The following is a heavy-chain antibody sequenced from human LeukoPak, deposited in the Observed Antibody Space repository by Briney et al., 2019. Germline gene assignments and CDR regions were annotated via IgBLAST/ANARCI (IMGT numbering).Heavy chain of an antibody. D-gene: IGHD2-15*01. V-gene: IGHV4-34*01. CDR2: INHSGST. CDR1: GGSFSGYY. Sequence: SGTLSLTCAVYGGSFSGYYWSWIRQPPGKGLEWIGEINHSGSTNYNPSLKSRVTISVDTSKNQFSLKLSSVTAADTAVYYCSGVRIYYYYMDVWGKGTTVTVSS. J-gene: IGHJ6*03. CDR3: SGVRIYYYYMDV.